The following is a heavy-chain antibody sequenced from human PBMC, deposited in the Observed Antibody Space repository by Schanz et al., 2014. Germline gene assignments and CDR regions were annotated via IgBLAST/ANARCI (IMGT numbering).Heavy chain of an antibody. CDR2: IIPILDKT. D-gene: IGHD6-6*01. V-gene: IGHV1-69*08. J-gene: IGHJ4*02. Sequence: QVQLVQSGAEVKKPGSSVKVSCKASGGTFSSSTLTWVRQAPGQGLEWMGRIIPILDKTNYAQKFQGRVTMTADKSTSTVYMDLRSLRSDDTAVYYCARDQSPYTNSSDVRYFDYWGQGTLVTVSA. CDR1: GGTFSSST. CDR3: ARDQSPYTNSSDVRYFDY.